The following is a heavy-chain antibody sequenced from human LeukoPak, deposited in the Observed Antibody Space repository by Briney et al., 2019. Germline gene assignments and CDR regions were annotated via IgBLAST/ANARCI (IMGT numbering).Heavy chain of an antibody. V-gene: IGHV4-59*01. CDR3: ARDRWWWDLRW. D-gene: IGHD2-21*01. Sequence: PSETLSLTCTVSGDSSSSYFVNWVRQPPGKRLKWIGYISDSGNTAYNPSLRRRVTISIDTSKNQVSLNLRSVTAADTAVYYCARDRWWWDLRWWGQGTLVTVSS. CDR2: ISDSGNT. J-gene: IGHJ4*02. CDR1: GDSSSSYF.